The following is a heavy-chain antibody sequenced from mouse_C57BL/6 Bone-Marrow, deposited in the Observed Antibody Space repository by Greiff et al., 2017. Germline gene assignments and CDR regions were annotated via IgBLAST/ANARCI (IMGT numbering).Heavy chain of an antibody. D-gene: IGHD1-1*01. Sequence: VQLQQPGAELVRPGSSVKLSCKASGYTFTSYWMDWVKQRPGQGLEWIGNIYPSDSETHYNQKFKDKATLTVDKSSSTAYMQLSSLTSEDSAVYYCARGALITTVVGGFDYWGQGTTLTVSS. J-gene: IGHJ2*01. CDR3: ARGALITTVVGGFDY. V-gene: IGHV1-61*01. CDR1: GYTFTSYW. CDR2: IYPSDSET.